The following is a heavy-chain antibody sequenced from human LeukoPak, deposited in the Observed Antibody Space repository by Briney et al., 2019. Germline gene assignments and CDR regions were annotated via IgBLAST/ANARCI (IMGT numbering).Heavy chain of an antibody. D-gene: IGHD3-10*01. CDR1: GFTFDDYA. Sequence: GGSLRLSCAASGFTFDDYAMHWVRQAPGKGLEWVSLISWDGGSTHYADSVKGRFTISRDNAKNSLYLQMNSLRAEDTALYYCAKSHLVGFGYFDYWGQGTLVTVSS. CDR2: ISWDGGST. V-gene: IGHV3-43D*04. CDR3: AKSHLVGFGYFDY. J-gene: IGHJ4*02.